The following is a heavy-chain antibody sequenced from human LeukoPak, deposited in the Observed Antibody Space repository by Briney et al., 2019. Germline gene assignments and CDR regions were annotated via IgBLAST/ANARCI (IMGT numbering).Heavy chain of an antibody. CDR2: FDPEDGET. Sequence: ASVKVSCKVSGYTLTELSMHWVRQAPGKGLEWMGGFDPEDGETIYAQKFQGRVTMTRDTSISTAYMELSRLRSDDTAVYYCARTRIVGATSDYWGQGTLVTVSS. V-gene: IGHV1-24*01. CDR3: ARTRIVGATSDY. J-gene: IGHJ4*02. D-gene: IGHD1-26*01. CDR1: GYTLTELS.